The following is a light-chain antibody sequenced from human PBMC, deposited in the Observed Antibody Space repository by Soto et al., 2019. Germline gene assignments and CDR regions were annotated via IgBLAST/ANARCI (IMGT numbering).Light chain of an antibody. V-gene: IGKV1-39*01. Sequence: DIQMTQSPSSLSASIGDRVTITCRASQSISNYLNWYQQKPGKAPKFLIYDASNLQSGVPSRFSGSGSGTAFTLTISSLQPEDFAIYYCQQSYSTPFTFGGGTRVEIK. CDR3: QQSYSTPFT. CDR1: QSISNY. CDR2: DAS. J-gene: IGKJ4*01.